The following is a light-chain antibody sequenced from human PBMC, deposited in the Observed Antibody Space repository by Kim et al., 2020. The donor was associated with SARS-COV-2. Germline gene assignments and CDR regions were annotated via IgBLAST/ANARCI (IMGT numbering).Light chain of an antibody. J-gene: IGLJ1*01. CDR1: NTDVGGYNY. CDR2: DVI. Sequence: GPSTPSSCTTTNTDVGGYNYVSWYQQYPDNAPLLMIYDVINRPAGASPRFAGTKSGNTASMTISGLQAEDEADYCCRSLTNKRTLVFGTGTKVTVL. V-gene: IGLV2-14*04. CDR3: RSLTNKRTLV.